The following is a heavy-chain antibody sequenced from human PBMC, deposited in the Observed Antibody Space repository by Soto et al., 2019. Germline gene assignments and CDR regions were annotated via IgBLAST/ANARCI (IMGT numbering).Heavy chain of an antibody. CDR3: ARFITIFGVVIYAYDI. V-gene: IGHV4-31*03. CDR1: GGSISSCGYY. J-gene: IGHJ3*02. Sequence: TSETLSLTCTVSGGSISSCGYYWIWIRQHPWKGLEWIGYIYYSGSTYYNPSLKSRVTISVDTSKNQFSLKLSSVTAADTAVYYCARFITIFGVVIYAYDIWGQGTMVTVSS. D-gene: IGHD3-3*01. CDR2: IYYSGST.